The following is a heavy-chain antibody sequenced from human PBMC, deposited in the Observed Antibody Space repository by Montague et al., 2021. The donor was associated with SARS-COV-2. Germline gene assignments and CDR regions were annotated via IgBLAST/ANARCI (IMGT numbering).Heavy chain of an antibody. CDR2: ISSNGKT. V-gene: IGHV4-4*09. D-gene: IGHD3-22*01. J-gene: IGHJ5*02. CDR3: ARRGYYDSAGYPWHLDL. Sequence: ETLSLTCTVSGGFITDHYRGWIRQSPGKGLEWIGYISSNGKTNYNPSLKSRVTLSTDTSRNEFSLKLDSVTAADTAVYFCARRGYYDSAGYPWHLDLWGQGMLVTVSS. CDR1: GGFITDHY.